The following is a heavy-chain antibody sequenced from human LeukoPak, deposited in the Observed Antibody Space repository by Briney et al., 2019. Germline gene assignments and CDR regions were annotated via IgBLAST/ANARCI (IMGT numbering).Heavy chain of an antibody. CDR1: GFTFSGYG. CDR2: IWSDGSNK. V-gene: IGHV3-33*01. CDR3: VRGYYAGRGHHFEY. Sequence: PGGSLRLSCATSGFTFSGYGMHWVRQAPGKRLEWVTVIWSDGSNKYCADSVKGRFTISRDNSKNTLYLQMNSRRAEDTAVYYCVRGYYAGRGHHFEYWGQGTLVTVSS. D-gene: IGHD3-22*01. J-gene: IGHJ4*02.